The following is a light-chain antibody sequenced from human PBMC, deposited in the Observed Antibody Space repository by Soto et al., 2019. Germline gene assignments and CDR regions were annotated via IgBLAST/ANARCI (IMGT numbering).Light chain of an antibody. Sequence: QSALTQPASVSGSPGQSITISCTGTSSDVGGYNYVSWYQQHPGKAPKLMIYDVSNRPSGVSNRFSGSKSGNTASLTISGLQDEDEADYYCRSYTSSSTRVFGGGTKVTVL. V-gene: IGLV2-14*01. CDR2: DVS. CDR3: RSYTSSSTRV. J-gene: IGLJ3*02. CDR1: SSDVGGYNY.